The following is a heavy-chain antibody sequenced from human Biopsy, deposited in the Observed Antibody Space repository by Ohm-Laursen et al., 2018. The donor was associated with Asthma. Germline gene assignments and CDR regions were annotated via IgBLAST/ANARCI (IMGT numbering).Heavy chain of an antibody. Sequence: ASVKVSCKPSGYTFINYAIHWVRQAPGQRLEWTGWINAGNGNTKYSQKFQGRVTITRDTSASTAYMDLSSLRSEDTAVYYCARTYFDFLTGQVHDAFAMWGQGTMVTVSS. CDR1: GYTFINYA. V-gene: IGHV1-3*01. D-gene: IGHD3-9*01. CDR3: ARTYFDFLTGQVHDAFAM. J-gene: IGHJ3*02. CDR2: INAGNGNT.